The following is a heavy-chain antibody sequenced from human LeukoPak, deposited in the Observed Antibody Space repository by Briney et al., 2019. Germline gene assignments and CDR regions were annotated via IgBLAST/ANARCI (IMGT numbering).Heavy chain of an antibody. CDR1: GYTFTSYD. J-gene: IGHJ6*02. V-gene: IGHV1-8*01. D-gene: IGHD4-23*01. CDR3: ARGELLRGGNSGHYFYGMDV. CDR2: MNPNTGNT. Sequence: ASVKVSCKASGYTFTSYDINWVRQATGQGLEWMGWMNPNTGNTGYAQKFQGRVTMTRDTSISTAYMELNSLRSEDTAVYYCARGELLRGGNSGHYFYGMDVWGQGTTVTVSS.